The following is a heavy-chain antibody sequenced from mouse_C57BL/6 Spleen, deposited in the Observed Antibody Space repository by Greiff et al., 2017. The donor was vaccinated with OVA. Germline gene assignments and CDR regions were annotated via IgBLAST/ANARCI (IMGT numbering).Heavy chain of an antibody. J-gene: IGHJ1*03. Sequence: QVQLKQSGAELVRPGTSVKVSCKASGYAFTNYLIEWVKQRPGQGLEWIGVINPGSGGTNYNEKFKGKATLTADKSSSTAYMQLSSLTSEDSAVYFGARGYYGSSYWYFDVWGTGTTVTVSS. D-gene: IGHD1-1*01. V-gene: IGHV1-54*01. CDR1: GYAFTNYL. CDR2: INPGSGGT. CDR3: ARGYYGSSYWYFDV.